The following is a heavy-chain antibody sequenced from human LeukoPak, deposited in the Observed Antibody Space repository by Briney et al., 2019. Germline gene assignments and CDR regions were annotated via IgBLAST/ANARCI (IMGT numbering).Heavy chain of an antibody. J-gene: IGHJ4*02. D-gene: IGHD2-21*02. CDR2: IYYSGST. CDR1: GGSISSYY. CDR3: ARSIFVVVTATYYFDY. V-gene: IGHV4-59*01. Sequence: SETLSLTCTVSGGSISSYYWSWIRQPPGKGLEWIGYIYYSGSTNYNPSLKSRVTISVDTSKNQFSLKLSSVTAADTAVYYCARSIFVVVTATYYFDYWGQGTLVTVSS.